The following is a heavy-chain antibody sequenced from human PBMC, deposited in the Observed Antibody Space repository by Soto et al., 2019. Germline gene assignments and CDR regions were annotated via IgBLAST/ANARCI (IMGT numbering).Heavy chain of an antibody. D-gene: IGHD2-2*02. CDR2: IRSKAYGGTT. Sequence: GGSLRLSCTASGFTFGDYAMSWFRQAPGKGLEWVGFIRSKAYGGTTEYAASVKGRFTISRDDSKSIAYLQMNSLKTEDTAVYYCTRDVACSSTSCYSRETDAFDIWGQGTMVTVSS. V-gene: IGHV3-49*03. J-gene: IGHJ3*02. CDR3: TRDVACSSTSCYSRETDAFDI. CDR1: GFTFGDYA.